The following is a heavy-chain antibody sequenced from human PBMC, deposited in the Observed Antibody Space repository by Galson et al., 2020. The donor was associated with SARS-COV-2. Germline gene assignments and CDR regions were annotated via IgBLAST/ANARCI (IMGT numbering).Heavy chain of an antibody. Sequence: SETLSLTCTVSGASITDDNWSWVRQTPGKGLEWIGRIYPSGITNYNPFLRSRVTMSLDTSKNQFSLRLSSVTAADTAVYYCARDRKYSDMVTRRDYYYYRDVWGKGTTVTISS. CDR1: GASITDDN. CDR2: IYPSGIT. V-gene: IGHV4-4*07. J-gene: IGHJ6*03. CDR3: ARDRKYSDMVTRRDYYYYRDV. D-gene: IGHD3-9*01.